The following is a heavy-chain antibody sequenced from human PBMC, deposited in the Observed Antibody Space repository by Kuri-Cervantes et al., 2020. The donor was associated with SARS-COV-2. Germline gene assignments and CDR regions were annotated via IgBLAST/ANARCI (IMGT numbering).Heavy chain of an antibody. CDR3: ARDRLGRYYFDY. CDR2: IYYSGST. J-gene: IGHJ4*02. D-gene: IGHD7-27*01. V-gene: IGHV4-59*01. CDR1: GFTFSSYS. Sequence: ESLKISCAASGFTFSSYSMNWVRQAPGKGLEWIGYIYYSGSTNYNPSLKSRVTISVDTSKNQFSLKLSSVTAADTAVYYCARDRLGRYYFDYWGQGTLVTVSS.